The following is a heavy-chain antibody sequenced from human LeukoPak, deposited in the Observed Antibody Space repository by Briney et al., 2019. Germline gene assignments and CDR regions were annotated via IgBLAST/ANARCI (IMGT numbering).Heavy chain of an antibody. CDR2: IASGFHT. CDR3: VREARGYHYTYFDY. V-gene: IGHV3-13*01. Sequence: GGSLRLSCTASGFTLGSHDMHWVRQTRGEGLEWVAAIASGFHTFYAGSVKGRFTVSREDAKNSLYLQMNSLRVGDTAVYYCVREARGYHYTYFDYWGQGTLVTVSS. CDR1: GFTLGSHD. D-gene: IGHD5-18*01. J-gene: IGHJ4*02.